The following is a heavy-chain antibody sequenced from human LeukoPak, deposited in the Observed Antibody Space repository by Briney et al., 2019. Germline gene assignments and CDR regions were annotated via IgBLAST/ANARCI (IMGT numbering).Heavy chain of an antibody. V-gene: IGHV3-53*01. Sequence: PGGSLRLSCAASGFTISTYGMSWVRQAPGKGLEWVSVIYSAGYTYYADSVKGRFTISRDNSKNTLYLQMNSLRAEDTAVYYCARDLGSSVDSWGQGTLVTVSS. CDR3: ARDLGSSVDS. J-gene: IGHJ4*02. D-gene: IGHD6-6*01. CDR2: IYSAGYT. CDR1: GFTISTYG.